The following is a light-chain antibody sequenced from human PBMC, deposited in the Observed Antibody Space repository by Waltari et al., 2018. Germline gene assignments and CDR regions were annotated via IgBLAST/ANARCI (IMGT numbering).Light chain of an antibody. CDR3: CSYTGTYTHWV. V-gene: IGLV2-11*01. CDR2: DVS. J-gene: IGLJ3*02. Sequence: QSALTQPRSVSGSPGQSVTISCTGTSNAVGAYNYVSWNQQPPGKAPKLMIYDVSKRPSGVPDRFSASKSGNTASLTISGLQAEDEADYYCCSYTGTYTHWVFGGGTKLTVL. CDR1: SNAVGAYNY.